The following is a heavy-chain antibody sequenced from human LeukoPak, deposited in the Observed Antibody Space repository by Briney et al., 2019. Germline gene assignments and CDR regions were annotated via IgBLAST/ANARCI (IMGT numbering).Heavy chain of an antibody. CDR3: ARGEYTYGLD. J-gene: IGHJ4*02. CDR1: GFTFSNYW. D-gene: IGHD3-16*01. Sequence: GGSLRLSCAASGFTFSNYWMHWVRQVPGKGLVWVSRINRDGSSTSYSNSVKGRFTISRDNPKNTLHLQMNSLRVYDTAVYYCARGEYTYGLDWGQGTLVTVSS. CDR2: INRDGSST. V-gene: IGHV3-74*01.